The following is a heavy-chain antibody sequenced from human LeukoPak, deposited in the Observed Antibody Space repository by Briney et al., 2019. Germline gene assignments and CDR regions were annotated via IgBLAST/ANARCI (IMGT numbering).Heavy chain of an antibody. CDR3: ARGTDGYGSEYYFDY. J-gene: IGHJ4*02. D-gene: IGHD3-10*01. Sequence: ASAKVSCKASGGTFSSYAISWARQAPGQGLEWMGIINPSGGSTSYAQKFQGRVTMTRDTSTSTAYMELRSLRSDDTAVYYCARGTDGYGSEYYFDYWGQGTLVTVSS. V-gene: IGHV1-46*01. CDR1: GGTFSSYA. CDR2: INPSGGST.